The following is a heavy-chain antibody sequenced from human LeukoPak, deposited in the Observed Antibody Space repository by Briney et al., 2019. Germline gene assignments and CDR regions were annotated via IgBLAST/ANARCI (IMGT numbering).Heavy chain of an antibody. CDR3: ARAGFSRYYYSYYFDY. J-gene: IGHJ4*02. V-gene: IGHV4-59*01. CDR2: IYYSGST. CDR1: GGSISGYY. Sequence: SETLSLTCTVSGGSISGYYWSWIRQPPGKGLEWIRYIYYSGSTNYNPSLKSRVTISVDTSKNQFSLKLSSVTAADTAVYYCARAGFSRYYYSYYFDYWGQGTLVTVSS. D-gene: IGHD3-22*01.